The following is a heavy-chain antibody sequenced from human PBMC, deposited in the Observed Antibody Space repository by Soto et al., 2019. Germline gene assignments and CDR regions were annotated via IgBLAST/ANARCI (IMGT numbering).Heavy chain of an antibody. Sequence: EVQLVESGGGLVQSGGSLRLTCAASGFTFNKYTMNWVLQAPGKGLEWLSYISGGGGTMFYADSVKGRVTISRDNAKNSLYLQMDSLRAEDTAVYYCARDKSGSYSIDYWGQGTLVTVSS. V-gene: IGHV3-48*04. CDR1: GFTFNKYT. CDR3: ARDKSGSYSIDY. D-gene: IGHD1-26*01. J-gene: IGHJ4*02. CDR2: ISGGGGTM.